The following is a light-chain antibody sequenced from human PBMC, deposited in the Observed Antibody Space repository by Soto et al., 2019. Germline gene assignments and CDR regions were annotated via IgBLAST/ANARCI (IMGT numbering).Light chain of an antibody. Sequence: PGERATLSCRASQSVTNSYLAWYQQKPAQAPRLLIYGASTRATGIPARFSGSGSGTEFTLTISSLQSEDFAVYYCQQYNNWPRTFGQGTKVDIK. CDR3: QQYNNWPRT. CDR2: GAS. J-gene: IGKJ1*01. V-gene: IGKV3-15*01. CDR1: QSVTNSY.